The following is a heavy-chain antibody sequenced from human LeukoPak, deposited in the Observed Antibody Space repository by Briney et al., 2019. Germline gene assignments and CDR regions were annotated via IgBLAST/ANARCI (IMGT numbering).Heavy chain of an antibody. V-gene: IGHV3-23*01. Sequence: PGGSLRLSCAASGFTFSSYAMSWVRQAPGKGLEWVSAISGSGDTTYYADSVKGRFTISRDNSKNTLYLQMNSLRAEDTAVYFCARYHTALNYWGQGTLVTASS. J-gene: IGHJ4*02. CDR3: ARYHTALNY. D-gene: IGHD5-18*01. CDR2: ISGSGDTT. CDR1: GFTFSSYA.